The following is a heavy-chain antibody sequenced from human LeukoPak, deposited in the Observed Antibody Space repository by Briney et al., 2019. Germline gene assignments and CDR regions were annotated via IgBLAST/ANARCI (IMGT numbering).Heavy chain of an antibody. Sequence: GGSLRLSCAASGFTFSSYWMSWVRQAPGKGLEWVANIKQDGSEKYYVDSVKGRFTISRDNAKNSLYLQMNSLRAEDTAVYYCARDFTPYYYGSGNSLGYWGQGTLVTVSS. CDR3: ARDFTPYYYGSGNSLGY. D-gene: IGHD3-10*01. V-gene: IGHV3-7*03. CDR1: GFTFSSYW. CDR2: IKQDGSEK. J-gene: IGHJ4*02.